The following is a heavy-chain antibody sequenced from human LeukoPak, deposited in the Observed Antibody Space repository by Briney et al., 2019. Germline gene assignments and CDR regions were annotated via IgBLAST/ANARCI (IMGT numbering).Heavy chain of an antibody. CDR1: GYTFTSYY. J-gene: IGHJ5*02. CDR3: AREWPHTYRFDP. D-gene: IGHD4-11*01. CDR2: INPSSGDT. Sequence: ASVNVSCNSFGYTFTSYYIHWVRQAPGQGPEWLGIINPSSGDTMYAQKFQGRVTMTRDTSTSTVYMELSSLRSEDTAVYHCAREWPHTYRFDPWGQGTLVTVSS. V-gene: IGHV1-46*01.